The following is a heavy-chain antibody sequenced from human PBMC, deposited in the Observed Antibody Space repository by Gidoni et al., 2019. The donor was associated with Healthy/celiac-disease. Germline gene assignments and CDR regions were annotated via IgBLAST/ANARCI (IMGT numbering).Heavy chain of an antibody. Sequence: EVQLLESGGGLVQPGGSLRLSCAASGFTFSSYALSWVRQAPGKGLEWVSAISGSGGSTYYADSVKGRFTISRDNSKNTLYLQMNSLRAEDTAVYYCAKSIFGVVMGFDYWGQGTLVTVSS. D-gene: IGHD3-3*01. J-gene: IGHJ4*02. CDR2: ISGSGGST. CDR1: GFTFSSYA. CDR3: AKSIFGVVMGFDY. V-gene: IGHV3-23*01.